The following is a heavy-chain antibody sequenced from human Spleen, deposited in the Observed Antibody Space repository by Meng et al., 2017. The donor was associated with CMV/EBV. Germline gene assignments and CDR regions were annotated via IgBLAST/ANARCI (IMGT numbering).Heavy chain of an antibody. D-gene: IGHD3-3*01. J-gene: IGHJ6*02. CDR2: IIPIFGTA. Sequence: SVKVSCKASGGIFSSKSICWVRQAPGQGLEWMGGIIPIFGTANYAQKFQGRVTITTDESTSTAYMELSSVRSEDTAVYYCARVSHTIFGVVIRPDYYYGMDVWGQGTTVTVSS. V-gene: IGHV1-69*05. CDR1: GGIFSSKS. CDR3: ARVSHTIFGVVIRPDYYYGMDV.